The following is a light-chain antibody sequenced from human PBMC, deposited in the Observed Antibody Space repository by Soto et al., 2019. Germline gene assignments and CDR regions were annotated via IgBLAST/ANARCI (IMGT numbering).Light chain of an antibody. V-gene: IGKV1-33*01. Sequence: DIQMTQSPSSLSASIGDRVTITCQASQDVSHFLNWFQQRPGKAPKLLIYDASTLERVVPSRFSGRGSGSRFTFTSTSLQPEDIATYYCQQYDRLPWTFGQGTKVEMK. CDR1: QDVSHF. CDR2: DAS. CDR3: QQYDRLPWT. J-gene: IGKJ1*01.